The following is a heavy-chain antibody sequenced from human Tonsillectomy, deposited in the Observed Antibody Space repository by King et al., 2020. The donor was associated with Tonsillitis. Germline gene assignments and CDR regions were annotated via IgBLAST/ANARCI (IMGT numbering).Heavy chain of an antibody. CDR1: GFTFSSYA. CDR3: ASELLPYGLLWFGEPYYYYGMDV. CDR2: ISYDGSNK. D-gene: IGHD3-10*01. V-gene: IGHV3-30*04. Sequence: VQLVESGGGVVQPGRSLRLSCAASGFTFSSYAMHWVRQTPGKGLEWVAVISYDGSNKYYADSVKGRFTISRDNSKNTLYLQMNSLRAEDTAVYYCASELLPYGLLWFGEPYYYYGMDVWGQGATVTVSS. J-gene: IGHJ6*02.